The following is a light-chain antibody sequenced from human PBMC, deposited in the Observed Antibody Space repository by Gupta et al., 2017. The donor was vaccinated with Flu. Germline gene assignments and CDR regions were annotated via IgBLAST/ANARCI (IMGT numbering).Light chain of an antibody. V-gene: IGLV1-40*01. CDR3: QSYDSTPRGPNWV. CDR2: GNN. J-gene: IGLJ3*02. Sequence: QSILTPPPSVSAAPGQRVTIPCPGSRSNIGAGYDTHWYQQLPGTAPKLLIYGNNNRPSGVPDRFSGSKSGTSASLAITGLQPEDEADYYCQSYDSTPRGPNWVFGGGTKLTVL. CDR1: RSNIGAGYD.